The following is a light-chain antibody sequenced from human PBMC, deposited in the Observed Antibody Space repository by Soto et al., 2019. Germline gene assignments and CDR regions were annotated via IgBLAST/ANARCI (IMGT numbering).Light chain of an antibody. CDR1: QSLLHSNGYNF. Sequence: DIVMTQSPLSLPVTPGEAASISCRSSQSLLHSNGYNFLDWYLQKPGQSPQILINLGSNRSSGVPDRISGGGSGTDFTLKISRVEAEDVGVYYCMQALQSPRTCGQGNKVHI. V-gene: IGKV2-28*01. J-gene: IGKJ1*01. CDR3: MQALQSPRT. CDR2: LGS.